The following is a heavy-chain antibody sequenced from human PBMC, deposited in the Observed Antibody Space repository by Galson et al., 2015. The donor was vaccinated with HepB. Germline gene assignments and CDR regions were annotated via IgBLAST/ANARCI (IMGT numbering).Heavy chain of an antibody. D-gene: IGHD1-26*01. J-gene: IGHJ4*02. CDR3: ARLDPRWELPFDY. V-gene: IGHV3-7*03. CDR1: GFTFSSYW. Sequence: SLRLSCAASGFTFSSYWMSWVRQAPGKGLEWVANIKQDGSEKYYVDSVKGRFTISRDNAKNSLYLQMNSLRAEDTAVYYCARLDPRWELPFDYWGQGTLVTVSS. CDR2: IKQDGSEK.